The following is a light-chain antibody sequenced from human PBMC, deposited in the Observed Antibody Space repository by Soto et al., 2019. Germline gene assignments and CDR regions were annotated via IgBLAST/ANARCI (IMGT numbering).Light chain of an antibody. J-gene: IGKJ2*01. CDR3: QQHGSSPYT. CDR2: GTS. V-gene: IGKV3-20*01. CDR1: QSISSTY. Sequence: EVVLTQSPGTLSLSPGETATLSCRASQSISSTYLAWYQQKPDQAPRLLIFGTSSRATAIPDRFSVSGSGTDFTLTINRLEPVDFAVYYCQQHGSSPYTFGQGTKLEIK.